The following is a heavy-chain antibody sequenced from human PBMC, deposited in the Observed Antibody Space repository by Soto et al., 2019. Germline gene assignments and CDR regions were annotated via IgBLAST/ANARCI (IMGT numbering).Heavy chain of an antibody. V-gene: IGHV3-21*06. Sequence: EVQLVESGGGLVKPGGSLRLSCAASGFTFTRHSMNWVRQAPGKGLEWVSCISGTGTFIYYSDSVKGRFTISRDDAKTSLYLQMNSLTAEDTAVYYCARGSGTDTGDALDIWGPGTMVTVP. CDR1: GFTFTRHS. CDR3: ARGSGTDTGDALDI. J-gene: IGHJ3*02. D-gene: IGHD2-21*02. CDR2: ISGTGTFI.